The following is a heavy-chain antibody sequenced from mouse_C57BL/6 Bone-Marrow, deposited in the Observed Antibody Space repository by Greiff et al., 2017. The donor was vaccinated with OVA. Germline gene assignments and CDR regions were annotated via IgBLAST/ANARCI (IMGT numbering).Heavy chain of an antibody. J-gene: IGHJ1*03. Sequence: EVKLMESGPELVKPGASVKIPCKASGYTFTDYNMDWVKQSHGKSLEWIGDINPNNGGTIYNQKFKGKATLTVDKSSSTAYMELRSLTSEDTAVYYCARGGDGSSWYFDVWGTGTTVTVSS. CDR3: ARGGDGSSWYFDV. D-gene: IGHD2-3*01. CDR2: INPNNGGT. V-gene: IGHV1-18*01. CDR1: GYTFTDYN.